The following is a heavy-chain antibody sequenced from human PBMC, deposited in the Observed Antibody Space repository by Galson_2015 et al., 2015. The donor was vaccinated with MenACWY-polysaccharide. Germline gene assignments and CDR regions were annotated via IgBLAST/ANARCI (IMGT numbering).Heavy chain of an antibody. D-gene: IGHD6-19*01. J-gene: IGHJ2*01. CDR2: MNPNSGNT. CDR3: ARAIAVAGQRRDFDL. Sequence: SVKVCCKASGYTFTSYDINWVRQATGQGLEWMGWMNPNSGNTGYPQKFQGRVTMTRNTSISTAYMELSSLRSDDTAVYYCARAIAVAGQRRDFDLWGRGTLVTVSS. V-gene: IGHV1-8*01. CDR1: GYTFTSYD.